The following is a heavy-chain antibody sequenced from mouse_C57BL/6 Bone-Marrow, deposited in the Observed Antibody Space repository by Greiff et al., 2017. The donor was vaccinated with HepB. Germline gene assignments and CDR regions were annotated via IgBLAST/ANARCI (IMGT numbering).Heavy chain of an antibody. J-gene: IGHJ4*01. Sequence: QVQLKESGPELVKPGASVKISCKASGYAFSSSWMNWVKQRPGKGLEWIGRIYPGDGDTNYNGKFKGKATLTADKSSSTAYMQLSSLTSEDSAVYFCARGSYLYYAMYYWGQGTSVTVSS. CDR1: GYAFSSSW. V-gene: IGHV1-82*01. D-gene: IGHD1-1*02. CDR3: ARGSYLYYAMYY. CDR2: IYPGDGDT.